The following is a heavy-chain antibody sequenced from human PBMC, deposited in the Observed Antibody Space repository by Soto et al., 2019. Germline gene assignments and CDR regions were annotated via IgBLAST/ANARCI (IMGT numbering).Heavy chain of an antibody. D-gene: IGHD4-17*01. CDR1: GFTFTNFG. CDR3: AKLRNHYGSDF. Sequence: EVQLVESGGGLVQPGGSLRLSCAASGFTFTNFGMSWVRQAPGKGLEWVSSIGTSGATTYYADSVKGRFTISRDNSKNTLSLQMNSLRAEDTAVYYCAKLRNHYGSDFWGQGTLVAVAS. J-gene: IGHJ4*02. CDR2: IGTSGATT. V-gene: IGHV3-23*04.